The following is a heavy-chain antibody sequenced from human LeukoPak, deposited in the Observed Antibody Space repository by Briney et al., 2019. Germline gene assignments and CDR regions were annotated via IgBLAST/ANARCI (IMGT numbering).Heavy chain of an antibody. Sequence: PGGSLRLSCAASGFTFSSYAMHWVRQAPGKGLEWVAVISYDGSNKYYADSVKGRFTISRDNSKNTLYLQMSSLRAEDTAVYYCARDEGSLGFMDVWGKGTTVTVSS. CDR2: ISYDGSNK. J-gene: IGHJ6*03. CDR1: GFTFSSYA. V-gene: IGHV3-30-3*01. CDR3: ARDEGSLGFMDV.